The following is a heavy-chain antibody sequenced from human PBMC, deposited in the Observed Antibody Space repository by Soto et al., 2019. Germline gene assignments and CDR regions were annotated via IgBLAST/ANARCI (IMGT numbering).Heavy chain of an antibody. V-gene: IGHV3-30-3*01. CDR3: AYSSSGAYGMDV. D-gene: IGHD6-6*01. J-gene: IGHJ6*02. Sequence: GGSLRLSCAASGFTFSSYAMHWVRQAPGKGLEWVAVISYDGSNKYYADSVKGRFTISRDNSKNTLYLQMNSLRAEDTAVYYCAYSSSGAYGMDVWGQGTTVTVSS. CDR1: GFTFSSYA. CDR2: ISYDGSNK.